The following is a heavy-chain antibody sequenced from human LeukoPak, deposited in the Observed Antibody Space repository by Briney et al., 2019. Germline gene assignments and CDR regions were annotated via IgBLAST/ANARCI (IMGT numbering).Heavy chain of an antibody. CDR2: IYHSGST. V-gene: IGHV4-39*07. J-gene: IGHJ5*02. D-gene: IGHD3-3*01. Sequence: PSETLSLTCTVSGGSISSSSYYWGWIRQPPGKGLEWIGSIYHSGSTYYNPSLKSRVTISVDTSKNQFSLKLSSVTAADTAVYYCARKKGYYDFWSGSWGQGTLVTVSS. CDR3: ARKKGYYDFWSGS. CDR1: GGSISSSSYY.